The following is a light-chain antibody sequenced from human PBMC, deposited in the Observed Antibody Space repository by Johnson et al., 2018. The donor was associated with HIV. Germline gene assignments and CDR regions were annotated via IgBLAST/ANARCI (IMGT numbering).Light chain of an antibody. V-gene: IGLV1-51*01. J-gene: IGLJ1*01. Sequence: QSVLTQPPSVSAAPGQKVTISCSGSSSNIGNKYVSWYQQLPGTAPKLLIYENTNRPSGIPDRFSGSKSGTSATLGITGLPLGDEADYYCGAWDSSLSAHYVFGTGTKVTVL. CDR1: SSNIGNKY. CDR2: ENT. CDR3: GAWDSSLSAHYV.